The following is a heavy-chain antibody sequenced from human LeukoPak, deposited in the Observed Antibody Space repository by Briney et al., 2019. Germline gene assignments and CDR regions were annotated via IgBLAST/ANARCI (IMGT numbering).Heavy chain of an antibody. CDR3: AKGAYYYGSGSLYYFDY. Sequence: PGGSLRLSCAASEFTFTNFWMSWVRQAPGKGLEWVSAISGSGGSTYYADSVKGRFTISRDNSKNTLYLQMNSLRAEDTAVYYCAKGAYYYGSGSLYYFDYWGQGTLVTVSS. V-gene: IGHV3-23*01. CDR2: ISGSGGST. J-gene: IGHJ4*02. D-gene: IGHD3-10*01. CDR1: EFTFTNFW.